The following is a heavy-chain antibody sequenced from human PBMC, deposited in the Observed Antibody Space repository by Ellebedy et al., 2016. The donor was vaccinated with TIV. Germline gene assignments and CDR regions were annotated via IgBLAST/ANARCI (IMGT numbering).Heavy chain of an antibody. CDR2: ISSSSTI. CDR1: GFTVSSNY. D-gene: IGHD3-10*01. J-gene: IGHJ3*02. Sequence: GGSLRLSCAASGFTVSSNYMSWVRQAPGKGLEWVSYISSSSTIYYADSVKGRFTISRDNAKNSLYLQMNSLRDEDTAVYYCARGVLWFGESPYFADIWGQGTMVTVSS. CDR3: ARGVLWFGESPYFADI. V-gene: IGHV3-69-1*01.